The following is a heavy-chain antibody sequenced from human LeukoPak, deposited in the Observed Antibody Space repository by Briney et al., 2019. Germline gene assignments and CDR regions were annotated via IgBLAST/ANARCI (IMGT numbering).Heavy chain of an antibody. CDR2: IWYDGSNK. D-gene: IGHD2-2*02. Sequence: GGSLRLSCAASGFTFSRYGMPWVRQATGKGLEWVAVIWYDGSNKYYADSVKGRFTISRDNSKDTLYLQMNGLRAEDTAVYYCAREPLWYQLLYLLVFDDWGQGTLVTV. CDR1: GFTFSRYG. J-gene: IGHJ4*02. V-gene: IGHV3-33*01. CDR3: AREPLWYQLLYLLVFDD.